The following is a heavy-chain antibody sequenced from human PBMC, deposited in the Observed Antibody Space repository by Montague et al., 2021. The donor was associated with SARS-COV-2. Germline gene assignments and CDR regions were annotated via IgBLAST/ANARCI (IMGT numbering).Heavy chain of an antibody. J-gene: IGHJ5*02. CDR3: ARWDPQTLALIGLRGKSASDH. CDR1: GGSFSGYY. CDR2: INHSGTT. Sequence: SETLSLTCAVYGGSFSGYYWTWIRQSPGKGLEWIADINHSGTTNYNFNLSLRSRVTISVATSKSQFSLKLTSATAADTGVYYCARWDPQTLALIGLRGKSASDHWGQGTLVAVSS. V-gene: IGHV4-34*01. D-gene: IGHD4-23*01.